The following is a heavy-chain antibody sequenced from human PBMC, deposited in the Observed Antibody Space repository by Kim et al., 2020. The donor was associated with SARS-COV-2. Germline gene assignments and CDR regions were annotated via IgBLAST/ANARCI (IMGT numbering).Heavy chain of an antibody. CDR2: IYYSGST. CDR3: ARHCQSAGSGWYWGLEYYFDY. D-gene: IGHD6-19*01. Sequence: SETLSLTCTVSGGSISSSSYYWGWIRQPPGKGLEWIGSIYYSGSTYYNPSLKSRVTISVDTSKNQFSLKLSSVTAADTAVYYCARHCQSAGSGWYWGLEYYFDYWGQGTLVTVSS. V-gene: IGHV4-39*01. J-gene: IGHJ4*02. CDR1: GGSISSSSYY.